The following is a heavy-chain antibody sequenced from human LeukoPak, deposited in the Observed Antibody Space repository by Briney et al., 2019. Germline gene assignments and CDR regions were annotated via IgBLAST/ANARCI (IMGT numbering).Heavy chain of an antibody. CDR3: ARISDLYCSGGSCYGIDY. CDR1: GFTFSSYA. V-gene: IGHV3-23*01. D-gene: IGHD2-15*01. J-gene: IGHJ4*02. Sequence: LAGGSLRLSCAASGFTFSSYAMSWVRQAPGKGLEWVSAISGSGGSTYYADSVKGRFTISRDNSKNTLYLQMNSLRAEDTAVYYCARISDLYCSGGSCYGIDYWGQGTLVTVSS. CDR2: ISGSGGST.